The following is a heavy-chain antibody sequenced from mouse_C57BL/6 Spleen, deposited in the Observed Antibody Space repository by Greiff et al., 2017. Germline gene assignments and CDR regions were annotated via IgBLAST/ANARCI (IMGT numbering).Heavy chain of an antibody. V-gene: IGHV5-17*01. Sequence: VQLKESGGGLVKPGGSLKLSCAASGFTFSDYGMHWVRQAPEKGLEWVAYISSGSSTIYYADTVKGRFTISRDNAKNTLFLQMTSLRSEDTAMYYCARGTYYSNYVFAYWGQGTLVTVSA. CDR3: ARGTYYSNYVFAY. J-gene: IGHJ3*01. CDR2: ISSGSSTI. D-gene: IGHD2-5*01. CDR1: GFTFSDYG.